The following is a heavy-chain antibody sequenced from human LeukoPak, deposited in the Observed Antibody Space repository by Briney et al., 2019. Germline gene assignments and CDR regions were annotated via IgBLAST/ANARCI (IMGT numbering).Heavy chain of an antibody. CDR2: IYHSGST. CDR1: GGSISSGGYS. CDR3: ARRGGDYDRGSYDY. J-gene: IGHJ4*02. Sequence: PSETLFLTCAVSGGSISSGGYSWSWIRQPPGKGLEWIGYIYHSGSTYYNPSLKSRVTISVDTSKNQFSLKLSSVTAADTAVYYCARRGGDYDRGSYDYWGQGTLVTVSS. D-gene: IGHD2-21*02. V-gene: IGHV4-30-2*05.